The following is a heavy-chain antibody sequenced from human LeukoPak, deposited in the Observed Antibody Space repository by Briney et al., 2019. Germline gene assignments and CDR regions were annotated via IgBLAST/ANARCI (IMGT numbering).Heavy chain of an antibody. J-gene: IGHJ5*02. CDR2: IIPIFGTA. D-gene: IGHD1-1*01. V-gene: IGHV1-69*05. CDR1: GGTFSSYA. Sequence: GASVKVSCKASGGTFSSYAISWVRQAPGQGLEWMGGIIPIFGTANYAQKFQGRVTITTDESTSTAYMELSSLRSEDTAVYYCARGGGTGTLVYNWFDPWGQGTLVTVSS. CDR3: ARGGGTGTLVYNWFDP.